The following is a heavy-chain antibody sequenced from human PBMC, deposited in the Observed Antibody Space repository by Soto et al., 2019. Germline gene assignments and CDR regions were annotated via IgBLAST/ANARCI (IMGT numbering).Heavy chain of an antibody. Sequence: QVQLVESGGGVVQPGRSLRLSCAASGFSFSDCGMHWVRQAPGKGLEWVAAISSDGSDKYYSESVKGRFTISRDNSRNTLFLQMNSLRLGDTAVYHCVKGSEVARQELDYWGQGTLVTVSS. J-gene: IGHJ4*02. D-gene: IGHD2-15*01. V-gene: IGHV3-30*18. CDR1: GFSFSDCG. CDR2: ISSDGSDK. CDR3: VKGSEVARQELDY.